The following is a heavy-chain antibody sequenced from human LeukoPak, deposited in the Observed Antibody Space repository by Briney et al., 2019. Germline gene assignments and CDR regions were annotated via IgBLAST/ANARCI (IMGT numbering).Heavy chain of an antibody. D-gene: IGHD1-1*01. J-gene: IGHJ4*02. CDR3: ARESRLFPGDGYYLDH. V-gene: IGHV4-4*07. CDR2: IYTSGST. CDR1: GDSISNYY. Sequence: SEILSLTCAVSGDSISNYYWGWVRQPAGMGLEWIGRIYTSGSTDYNPSLKSRVTVSVDTSKNQFSLKLSSVTAADTAVYFCARESRLFPGDGYYLDHWGQGALVTVSS.